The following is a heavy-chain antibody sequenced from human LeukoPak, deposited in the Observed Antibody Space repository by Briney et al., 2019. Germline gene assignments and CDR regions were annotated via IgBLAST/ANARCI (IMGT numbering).Heavy chain of an antibody. Sequence: GRSLRLSCAASGFTFSSYGMHWVRQAPGKGLEWVALIWYDGSNKYYADSVKGRLTISRDNSKNTLYLQMNSLRAEDTAVYYCAREGPRGDSQFDYWGQGTLVTVSS. D-gene: IGHD2-21*01. V-gene: IGHV3-33*01. CDR1: GFTFSSYG. J-gene: IGHJ4*02. CDR2: IWYDGSNK. CDR3: AREGPRGDSQFDY.